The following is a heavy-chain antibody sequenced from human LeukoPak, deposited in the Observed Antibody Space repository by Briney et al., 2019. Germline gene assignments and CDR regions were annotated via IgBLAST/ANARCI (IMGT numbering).Heavy chain of an antibody. J-gene: IGHJ4*02. V-gene: IGHV3-48*03. CDR1: GFTFSSYE. D-gene: IGHD5-18*01. CDR2: ISSSGSTI. Sequence: GGSLRLSCAASGFTFSSYEMNWVRQAPGKGLEWVSYISSSGSTIYYADSVKGRSTISRDNAKNSLYLQMNSLRAEDTAVYYCARDANTAMANFDYWGQGTLVTVSS. CDR3: ARDANTAMANFDY.